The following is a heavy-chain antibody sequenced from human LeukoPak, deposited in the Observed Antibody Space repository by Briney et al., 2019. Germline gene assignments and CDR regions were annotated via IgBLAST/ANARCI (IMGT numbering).Heavy chain of an antibody. D-gene: IGHD6-13*01. V-gene: IGHV4-38-2*01. Sequence: PSETLSLTCSVSGDSITTNYYWAWIRQPPGKGLEWIGCIWHSGSTNYNPSLKSRVTISVDTSKNQFSLKLNSVTAADSAMYYCARSQNVASATGWFDPWGQGTLVTVSS. CDR1: GDSITTNYY. J-gene: IGHJ5*02. CDR3: ARSQNVASATGWFDP. CDR2: IWHSGST.